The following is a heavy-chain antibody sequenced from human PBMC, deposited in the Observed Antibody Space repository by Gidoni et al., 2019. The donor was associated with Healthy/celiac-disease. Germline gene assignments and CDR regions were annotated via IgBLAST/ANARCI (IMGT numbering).Heavy chain of an antibody. V-gene: IGHV4-39*01. J-gene: IGHJ4*02. CDR1: GGSISSSSYY. Sequence: QLQLQESGPGLVKPSETLSLTCTVSGGSISSSSYYWGWIRQPPGKGLEWIGSIYYRGSTYYNPSLKSRVTISVDTSKNQFSLKLSSVTAADTAVYYCARRREGDYVWGPRGYYFDYWGQGTLVTVSS. CDR2: IYYRGST. D-gene: IGHD3-16*01. CDR3: ARRREGDYVWGPRGYYFDY.